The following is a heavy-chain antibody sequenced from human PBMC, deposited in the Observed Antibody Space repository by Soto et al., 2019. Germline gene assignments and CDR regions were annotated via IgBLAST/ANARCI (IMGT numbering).Heavy chain of an antibody. CDR2: IIPIFGTA. Sequence: QVQLVQSGAEVKKPGSSVKVSCKASGGTFSSYAISWVRQAPGQGLACMGGIIPIFGTANYAQKLQGRVTITVDESTSTAYVELSRLRSDDTAVYYCVTCSRDCTNGVGYHPRSGFLGYYFDYWGQGTMVIVS. D-gene: IGHD2-8*01. V-gene: IGHV1-69*01. J-gene: IGHJ4*02. CDR1: GGTFSSYA. CDR3: VTCSRDCTNGVGYHPRSGFLGYYFDY.